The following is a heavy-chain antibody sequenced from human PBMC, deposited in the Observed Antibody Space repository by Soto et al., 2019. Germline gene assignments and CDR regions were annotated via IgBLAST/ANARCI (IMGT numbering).Heavy chain of an antibody. Sequence: SETLSLTCTVSGGSISGYYCSWIRQPPGKGLEYIGYIFYTGNTNYNSSLKSRVTMSVDTSKNQISLNLNSVTAADTAVYYCARSGHTFDGDVWGQGIAVTVSS. CDR2: IFYTGNT. J-gene: IGHJ4*02. CDR1: GGSISGYY. CDR3: ARSGHTFDGDV. D-gene: IGHD3-10*01. V-gene: IGHV4-59*01.